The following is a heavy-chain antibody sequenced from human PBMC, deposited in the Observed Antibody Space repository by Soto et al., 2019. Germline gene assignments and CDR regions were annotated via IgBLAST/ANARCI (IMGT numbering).Heavy chain of an antibody. CDR1: GYSFTSYW. Sequence: PGESLKISCKGSGYSFTSYWIGWVRQMPGKGLEWMGIIYPGDSDTRYSPSFQGQVTTSADKSISTAYLQWSSLKASDTAMYYCARLAARNQYYYSSYATDVCGQATPVTV. CDR3: ARLAARNQYYYSSYATDV. V-gene: IGHV5-51*01. J-gene: IGHJ6*02. CDR2: IYPGDSDT. D-gene: IGHD6-6*01.